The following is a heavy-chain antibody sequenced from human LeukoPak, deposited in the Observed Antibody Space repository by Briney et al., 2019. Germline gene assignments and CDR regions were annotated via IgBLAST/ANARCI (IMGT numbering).Heavy chain of an antibody. Sequence: ASVKVSCKASGYTFTSYYMHWVRQAPGQGLEWMGVINPSGGSTSYSQNFQGRVTMTRDTSTSTVYMELSSLRSEDTAVYYCARDLDTSMVGAYWGQGTLVTVSS. CDR1: GYTFTSYY. J-gene: IGHJ4*02. D-gene: IGHD5-18*01. CDR3: ARDLDTSMVGAY. V-gene: IGHV1-46*01. CDR2: INPSGGST.